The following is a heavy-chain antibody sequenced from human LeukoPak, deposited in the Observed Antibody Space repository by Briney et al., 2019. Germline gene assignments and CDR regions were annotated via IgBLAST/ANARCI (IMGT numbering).Heavy chain of an antibody. CDR2: INHSGST. J-gene: IGHJ4*02. V-gene: IGHV4-34*01. D-gene: IGHD6-13*01. CDR3: ARVVFESSSWPIDY. CDR1: GGSFSGYY. Sequence: KPSETLSLTCAVYGGSFSGYYWSWIRQPPGKGLEWIGEINHSGSTNYNPSLKSRVTISVDTSKNQFSLELSSVTAADTAVYYCARVVFESSSWPIDYWGQGTLVTVPS.